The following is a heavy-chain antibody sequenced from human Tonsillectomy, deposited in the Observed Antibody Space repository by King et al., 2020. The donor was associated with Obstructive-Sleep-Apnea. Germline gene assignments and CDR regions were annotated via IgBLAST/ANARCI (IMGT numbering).Heavy chain of an antibody. CDR2: ISYDGSNK. CDR1: GFTFSSYA. V-gene: IGHV3-30*04. J-gene: IGHJ4*02. Sequence: VQLVQSGGGVVQPGRSLRLFCAASGFTFSSYAIHWVRQAPGKGLGWVAVISYDGSNKYYADSVKGRFTISRDNSKNTLYLQMNSLRAEDTAVYYSNYGGYWGQGTLVTVSS. D-gene: IGHD4-17*01. CDR3: NYGGY.